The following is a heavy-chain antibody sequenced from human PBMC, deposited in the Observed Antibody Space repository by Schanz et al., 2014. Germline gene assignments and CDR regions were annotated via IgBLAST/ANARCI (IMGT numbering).Heavy chain of an antibody. D-gene: IGHD2-8*01. CDR3: ARESSSDILLVPGAVFDH. Sequence: EVKLVESGGTLVRPGGSLRLSCAASGFTFSTYAMAWVRQAPGKGLEWLSVIIASGGGTYYADSVKGRFTISRDNAENKLSLQMDSLRPRDAAVYYCARESSSDILLVPGAVFDHWGQGILVTVSS. CDR2: IIASGGGT. CDR1: GFTFSTYA. J-gene: IGHJ4*02. V-gene: IGHV3-23*04.